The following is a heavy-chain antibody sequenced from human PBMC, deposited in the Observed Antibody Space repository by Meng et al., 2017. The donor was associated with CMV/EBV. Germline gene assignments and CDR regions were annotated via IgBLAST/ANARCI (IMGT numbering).Heavy chain of an antibody. Sequence: ASVKVSCKASGYTFTGYYMHWVRQAPGQGLEWMGWINPNSGGTNYAQKFQGRVTMTRDTSTSTVYMELSSLRSEDTAVYYCARDKVVPAAIGYAFDIWGQGTMVTVSS. J-gene: IGHJ3*02. CDR2: INPNSGGT. V-gene: IGHV1-2*02. CDR1: GYTFTGYY. CDR3: ARDKVVPAAIGYAFDI. D-gene: IGHD2-2*02.